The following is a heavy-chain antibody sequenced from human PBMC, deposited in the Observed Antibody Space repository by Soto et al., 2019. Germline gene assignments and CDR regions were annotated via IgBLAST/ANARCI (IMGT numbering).Heavy chain of an antibody. J-gene: IGHJ5*02. V-gene: IGHV1-69*13. CDR2: IIPLFGTA. CDR1: GGIFSSYS. Sequence: GASVKVSCKASGGIFSSYSISWVRQAPGQGLEWMGGIIPLFGTAKYAQKFQGRVTITADEFTSTAYMELSSLRSEDTALYYCARVGSGSSSPPIFHGWLDPWGQGTLVTVSS. D-gene: IGHD3-10*01. CDR3: ARVGSGSSSPPIFHGWLDP.